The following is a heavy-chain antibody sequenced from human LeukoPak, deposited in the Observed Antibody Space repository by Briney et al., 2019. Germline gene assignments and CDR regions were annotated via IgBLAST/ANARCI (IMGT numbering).Heavy chain of an antibody. CDR3: AREDRKKYIVGATDADYFDY. Sequence: PGGSLRLSCAASGFTFSSYAMHWVRQAPGKGLEWVAVISYDGSNKYYADSVKGRFTISRDNSKNTLYLQMNSLRAEDTAVYYCAREDRKKYIVGATDADYFDYWGQGTLVTVSS. V-gene: IGHV3-30-3*01. CDR1: GFTFSSYA. CDR2: ISYDGSNK. J-gene: IGHJ4*02. D-gene: IGHD1-26*01.